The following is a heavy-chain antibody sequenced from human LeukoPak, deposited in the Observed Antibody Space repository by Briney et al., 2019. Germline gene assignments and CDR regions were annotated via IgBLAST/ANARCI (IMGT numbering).Heavy chain of an antibody. CDR3: ARDPDIVVVPAAIPENYFDY. CDR2: ISYDGSNK. D-gene: IGHD2-2*02. V-gene: IGHV3-30-3*01. J-gene: IGHJ4*02. CDR1: GFTFSNYA. Sequence: GGPLRLSCAASGFTFSNYAMHWVRQAPGKGLEWVAVISYDGSNKYYADSVKGRFTISRDNSKNTLYLQMNSLRAEDMAVYYCARDPDIVVVPAAIPENYFDYWGQGTLVTVSS.